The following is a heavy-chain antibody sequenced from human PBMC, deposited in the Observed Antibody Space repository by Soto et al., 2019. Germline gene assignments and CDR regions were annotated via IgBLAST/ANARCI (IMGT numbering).Heavy chain of an antibody. J-gene: IGHJ4*02. CDR2: IIPIFGTA. V-gene: IGHV1-69*12. CDR1: GGTFSSYA. Sequence: QVQLVQSGAEVKKPGSSVKVSCKASGGTFSSYAISWVRQAPGQGLEWMGGIIPIFGTANYAQKFQGRVTITADESTSTAYMELSSLRSEGTAVYYCARSSYYYDSSGYYYVVGYFDYWGQGTLVTVSS. D-gene: IGHD3-22*01. CDR3: ARSSYYYDSSGYYYVVGYFDY.